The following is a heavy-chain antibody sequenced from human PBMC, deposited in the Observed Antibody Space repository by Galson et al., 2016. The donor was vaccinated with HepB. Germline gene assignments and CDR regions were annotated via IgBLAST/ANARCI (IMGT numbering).Heavy chain of an antibody. Sequence: SETLSLTCTVSGGSMNNYYWNWIRQPPGKGPEWIGYIDYNGGSKYNPSLESRVTISVDTSKNQFSLNLRSVTAADTAIYYCARHVAKDPEDTYGYYYYYGMDVWGQGTTVTVSS. J-gene: IGHJ6*02. CDR3: ARHVAKDPEDTYGYYYYYGMDV. CDR1: GGSMNNYY. V-gene: IGHV4-59*01. D-gene: IGHD2-15*01. CDR2: IDYNGGS.